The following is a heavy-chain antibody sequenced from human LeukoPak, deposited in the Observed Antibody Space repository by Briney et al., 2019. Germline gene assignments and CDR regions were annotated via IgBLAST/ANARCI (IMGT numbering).Heavy chain of an antibody. J-gene: IGHJ6*03. CDR1: GYTFTSYD. CDR2: MNPNSGNT. D-gene: IGHD2-2*01. CDR3: ARGSRDCSSTSCYHYYYYYMDV. V-gene: IGHV1-8*01. Sequence: ASVKVSCKASGYTFTSYDINWVRQATGQGLEWMGWMNPNSGNTGYAQKFQGRATMTRNTSISTAYMELSSLRSEDTAVYYCARGSRDCSSTSCYHYYYYYMDVWGKGTTVTVSS.